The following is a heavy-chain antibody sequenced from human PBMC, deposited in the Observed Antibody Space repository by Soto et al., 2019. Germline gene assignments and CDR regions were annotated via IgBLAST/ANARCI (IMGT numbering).Heavy chain of an antibody. V-gene: IGHV3-7*01. D-gene: IGHD4-17*01. CDR3: ARDPTASYGDSLLFDY. CDR2: IKEDGSEQ. CDR1: GFNFRRYW. J-gene: IGHJ4*02. Sequence: EVQLVESGGGLVQLGGSLRLSCAASGFNFRRYWMSWVRQAPGKGLEWVANIKEDGSEQYYVDSVKGRFTIFRDNAKNSLSLQMNSLRAEDTAIYYCARDPTASYGDSLLFDYWGQGTLVIVSS.